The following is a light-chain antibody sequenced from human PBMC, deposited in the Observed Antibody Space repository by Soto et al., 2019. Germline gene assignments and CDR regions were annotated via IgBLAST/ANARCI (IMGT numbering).Light chain of an antibody. J-gene: IGKJ1*01. CDR2: DAS. CDR3: QQYGDSPRT. CDR1: QSISSW. Sequence: GDKVTIPCRASQSISSWLAWYQQKPGKAPKLLIYDASNLENGVPSRFSGSGSGTEFTLTISRLEPEDFAVYYCQQYGDSPRTFGQGTKVDIK. V-gene: IGKV1-5*01.